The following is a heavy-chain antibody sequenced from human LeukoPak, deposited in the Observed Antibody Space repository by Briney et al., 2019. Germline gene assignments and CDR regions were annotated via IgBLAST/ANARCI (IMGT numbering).Heavy chain of an antibody. Sequence: ASVKVSCKASGYTFTNYGITWVRQAPGQGLEWMGWISVYNGNTYYAQKLQGRVSMTTDTSTSTAYMELRSLRSDDTAMYYCATTHDYGDEYVWGYWGQGALVTVSS. V-gene: IGHV1-18*01. CDR3: ATTHDYGDEYVWGY. D-gene: IGHD4-17*01. CDR1: GYTFTNYG. CDR2: ISVYNGNT. J-gene: IGHJ4*02.